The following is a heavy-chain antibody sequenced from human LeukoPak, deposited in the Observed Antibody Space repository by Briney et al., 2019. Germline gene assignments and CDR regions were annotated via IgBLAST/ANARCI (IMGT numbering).Heavy chain of an antibody. CDR2: ISAYNGNT. Sequence: ASVNVSFTASGYTFTIYGISWVRQAPGQGLEWMGWISAYNGNTNYAQKLQGRVTMTTDTSTSTAYMELRSLRSDDTAVYYCTRAPPGMTMMTDYWGQGTLVTVSS. J-gene: IGHJ4*02. CDR1: GYTFTIYG. D-gene: IGHD3-22*01. CDR3: TRAPPGMTMMTDY. V-gene: IGHV1-18*01.